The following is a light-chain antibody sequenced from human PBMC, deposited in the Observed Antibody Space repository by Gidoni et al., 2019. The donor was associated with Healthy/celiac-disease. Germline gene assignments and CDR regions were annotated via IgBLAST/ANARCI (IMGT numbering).Light chain of an antibody. V-gene: IGKV2-28*01. Sequence: EIVMTQPQPSLPVTPEDPASISCRSSQSLLHSNGYNDLDWYLQKPGQSPQLLIYLGSNRASGVPDRFSGSGSGTDFTLKISRVEAEDVGVYYCMQALQTPLTFGGGTKVEIK. CDR1: QSLLHSNGYND. J-gene: IGKJ4*01. CDR3: MQALQTPLT. CDR2: LGS.